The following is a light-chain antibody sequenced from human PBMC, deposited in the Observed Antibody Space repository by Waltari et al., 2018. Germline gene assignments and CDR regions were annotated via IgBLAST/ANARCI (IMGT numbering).Light chain of an antibody. J-gene: IGKJ1*01. Sequence: EIVLTQSPGTLSLSPGERATLSCRASQSVSRSLAWYQQKPGQAPRLLIYDASSRATGIPDRFSGGGSGTDFSLTISRLEPEDFAVYYCQKYVSLPATFGQGTKVEIK. CDR2: DAS. CDR1: QSVSRS. CDR3: QKYVSLPAT. V-gene: IGKV3-20*01.